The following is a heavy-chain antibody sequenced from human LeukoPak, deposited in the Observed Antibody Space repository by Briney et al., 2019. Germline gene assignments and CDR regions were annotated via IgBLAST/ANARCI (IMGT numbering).Heavy chain of an antibody. CDR1: GFTFSSYA. Sequence: PGGSLRLSCAASGFTFSSYAMSWVRQAPGKELEWVSAISGSGGSTYYADSVKGRFTISRDNSKNTLYLQMNSLRAEDTAVYYCAKEIERYSSGWYTVLNPQPFDYWGQGTLVTVSS. CDR3: AKEIERYSSGWYTVLNPQPFDY. D-gene: IGHD6-19*01. V-gene: IGHV3-23*01. J-gene: IGHJ4*02. CDR2: ISGSGGST.